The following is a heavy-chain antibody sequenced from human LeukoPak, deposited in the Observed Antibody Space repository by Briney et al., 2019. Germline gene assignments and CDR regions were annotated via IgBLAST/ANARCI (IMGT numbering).Heavy chain of an antibody. CDR3: TAGHDVVVPASDFDY. CDR1: GFTFSSYA. CDR2: ISGSGGST. J-gene: IGHJ4*02. Sequence: SGGSLRLSCAASGFTFSSYAMSWVRQAPGKGLERVSHISGSGGSTYYADSVKGRFTISRDNSKNTLYLQMNSLRAEDTAVYYSTAGHDVVVPASDFDYWGQGTLVTVSS. V-gene: IGHV3-23*01. D-gene: IGHD2-2*01.